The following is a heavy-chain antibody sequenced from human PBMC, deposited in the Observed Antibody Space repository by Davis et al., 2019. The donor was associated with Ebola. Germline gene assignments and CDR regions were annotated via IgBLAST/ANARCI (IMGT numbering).Heavy chain of an antibody. D-gene: IGHD3-22*01. V-gene: IGHV3-74*01. CDR1: GFTFDDYA. CDR2: INSDGSST. J-gene: IGHJ4*02. Sequence: PGGSLRLSCAASGFTFDDYAMHWVRQAPGKGLVWVSRINSDGSSTSYADSVKGRFTISRDNAKNTLYLQMNSLRAEDTAVYYCASEDSSGYYPWAYWGQGTLVTVSS. CDR3: ASEDSSGYYPWAY.